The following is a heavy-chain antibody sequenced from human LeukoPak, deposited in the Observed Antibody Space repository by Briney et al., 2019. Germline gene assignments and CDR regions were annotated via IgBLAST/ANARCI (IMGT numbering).Heavy chain of an antibody. CDR3: ARRIIVATIDY. CDR1: GYSITSGYY. J-gene: IGHJ4*02. V-gene: IGHV4-38-2*01. Sequence: PSETLSLTCAVSGYSITSGYYWAWIRQPPGKGLEWIGSIYYGGSTYYNPSLKSRVTISADTSKNQFSLKLSSVTAADTAVYFCARRIIVATIDYWGQGTLVTVSS. D-gene: IGHD5-12*01. CDR2: IYYGGST.